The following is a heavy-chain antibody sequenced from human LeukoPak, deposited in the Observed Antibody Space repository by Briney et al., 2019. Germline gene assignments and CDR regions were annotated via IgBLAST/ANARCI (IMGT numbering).Heavy chain of an antibody. CDR3: ARARRNTIFGVVITD. V-gene: IGHV1-69*06. CDR2: IIPIFGTA. D-gene: IGHD3-3*01. Sequence: SVKVSCKASGGTFSSYAISWVRQAPGQGLEWMGGIIPIFGTANYAQKFRGRVTITADKSTSTAYMELSSLRSEDTAVYYCARARRNTIFGVVITDWGQGTLVTVSS. CDR1: GGTFSSYA. J-gene: IGHJ4*02.